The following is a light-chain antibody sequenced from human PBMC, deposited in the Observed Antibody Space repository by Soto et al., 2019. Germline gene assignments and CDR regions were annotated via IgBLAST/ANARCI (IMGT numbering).Light chain of an antibody. CDR1: QSISSW. CDR3: QQYNSPYT. J-gene: IGKJ2*01. V-gene: IGKV1-5*01. CDR2: DAS. Sequence: DIQMTQSPSTLSASVGDRVTITCRASQSISSWLAWYQQKPGKAPKLLIYDASSLESGVPSRFSGSGSGTEFTLTISSLQPDDFADYYCQQYNSPYTFGQGTKLEI.